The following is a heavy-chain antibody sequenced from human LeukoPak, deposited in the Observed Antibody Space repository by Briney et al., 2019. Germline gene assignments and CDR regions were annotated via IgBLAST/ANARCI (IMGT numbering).Heavy chain of an antibody. CDR3: ARHRAYYDSSVDGERWFDP. V-gene: IGHV3-30*04. J-gene: IGHJ5*02. CDR1: GFTFSSYA. CDR2: ISYDGSNK. D-gene: IGHD3-22*01. Sequence: GGSLRLSCAASGFTFSSYAMHWVRQAPGKGLEWVAVISYDGSNKYYADSVKGRFTISRDNSKNTLYLQMNSLRAEDTAVYYCARHRAYYDSSVDGERWFDPWGQGTLVTVSS.